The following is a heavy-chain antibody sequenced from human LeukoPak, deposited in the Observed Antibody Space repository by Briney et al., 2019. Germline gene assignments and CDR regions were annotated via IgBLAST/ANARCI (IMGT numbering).Heavy chain of an antibody. CDR2: FDPEDGET. CDR1: GYTLTELS. V-gene: IGHV1-24*01. J-gene: IGHJ5*02. Sequence: GASVKVSCKVSGYTLTELSMHWVRQAPGKGLEWMGGFDPEDGETIYAQKFQGRVTMTEDISTDTAYMELSSLRSEDTAVYHCATSPIRHCSGGSCYPNWFDPWGQGTLVTVSS. D-gene: IGHD2-15*01. CDR3: ATSPIRHCSGGSCYPNWFDP.